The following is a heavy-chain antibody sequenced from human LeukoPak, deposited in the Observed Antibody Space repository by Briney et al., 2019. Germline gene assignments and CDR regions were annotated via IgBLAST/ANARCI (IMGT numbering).Heavy chain of an antibody. CDR2: INPNSGGT. CDR3: ARNYYGSGSPLDY. V-gene: IGHV1-2*02. Sequence: ASVKVSCKASGYTFTSYYMHWVRQAPGQGLEWMGWINPNSGGTNYAQKFQGRVTVTADESTSTAYMELSSLRSEDTAVYYCARNYYGSGSPLDYWGQGTLVTVSS. J-gene: IGHJ4*02. CDR1: GYTFTSYY. D-gene: IGHD3-10*01.